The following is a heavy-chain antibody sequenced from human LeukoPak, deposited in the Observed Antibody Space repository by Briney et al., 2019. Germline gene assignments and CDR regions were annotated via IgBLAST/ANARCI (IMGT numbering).Heavy chain of an antibody. Sequence: SGGSLRLSCAASGFTFSSYAMSWVRQAPGKGLEWVSAISSSGSTIYYADSVKGRFTISRDNAKNSLYLQMNRLRAEDTAVYYCARDRYGSGSNDYWGQGTLVTVSS. CDR2: ISSSGSTI. J-gene: IGHJ4*02. CDR3: ARDRYGSGSNDY. V-gene: IGHV3-21*04. D-gene: IGHD3-10*01. CDR1: GFTFSSYA.